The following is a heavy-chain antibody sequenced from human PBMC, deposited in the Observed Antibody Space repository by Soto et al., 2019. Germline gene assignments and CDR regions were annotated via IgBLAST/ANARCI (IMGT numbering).Heavy chain of an antibody. CDR3: ARYDYDNNIYSIDY. D-gene: IGHD3-22*01. CDR1: GGSFSSSNDY. Sequence: PSETLSLTCTVSGGSFSSSNDYWVWIRQPPGKGLEWIGSIYYGGSTYYNSSLQSRVTISIDKSKNQFSLKLSSVTAADTAVYYCARYDYDNNIYSIDYWGQGALVTVAS. J-gene: IGHJ4*02. V-gene: IGHV4-39*07. CDR2: IYYGGST.